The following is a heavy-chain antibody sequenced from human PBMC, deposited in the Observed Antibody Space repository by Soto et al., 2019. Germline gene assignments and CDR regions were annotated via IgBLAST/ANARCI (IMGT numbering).Heavy chain of an antibody. D-gene: IGHD5-18*01. CDR3: ARDGYTYGYGAFDF. CDR2: ISDSGDRS. Sequence: GGSLRLSCAASGFSFSSSSMSWVRQAPGKGLEWVSSISDSGDRSYYVDSVMGRFTSSRDNAKNSLYLQMNSLRAEDTAVYYCARDGYTYGYGAFDFWGQVTMVNVS. V-gene: IGHV3-23*01. J-gene: IGHJ3*01. CDR1: GFSFSSSS.